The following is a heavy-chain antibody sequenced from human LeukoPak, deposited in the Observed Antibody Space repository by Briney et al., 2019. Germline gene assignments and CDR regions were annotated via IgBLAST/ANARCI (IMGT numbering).Heavy chain of an antibody. V-gene: IGHV4-34*01. CDR3: ARGKRGDYSWYFDL. Sequence: PSETLSLTCAVYGGSFSGYCWSWIRQPPGKGLEWIGEINHSGSTNYNPSLKSRVTISVDTSKNQFSLKLSSVTAADTAVYYCARGKRGDYSWYFDLWGRGTLVTVSS. CDR2: INHSGST. CDR1: GGSFSGYC. J-gene: IGHJ2*01. D-gene: IGHD4-17*01.